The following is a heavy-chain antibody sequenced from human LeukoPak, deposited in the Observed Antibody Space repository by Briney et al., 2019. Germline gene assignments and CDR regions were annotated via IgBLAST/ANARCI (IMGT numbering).Heavy chain of an antibody. V-gene: IGHV1-69*01. D-gene: IGHD6-13*01. J-gene: IGHJ4*02. CDR1: GGTFSSYA. CDR2: IIPIFGTA. CDR3: ASIAAAGVQPYYFDY. Sequence: SVKVSCKASGGTFSSYAISWVRQAPGQGLEWMGGIIPIFGTANYAQKFQGRVTITADESTSTAYMELSSLRSDDTAVYYCASIAAAGVQPYYFDYWGQGTLVTVSS.